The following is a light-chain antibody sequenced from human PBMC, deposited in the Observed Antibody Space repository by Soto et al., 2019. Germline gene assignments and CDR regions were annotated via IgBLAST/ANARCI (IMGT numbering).Light chain of an antibody. Sequence: DIQMTQSPSSLSASGLGVVSMTCRARQGIRNDLGWYQQKPGKAPKRLIYAASSLQSGVPSRFSGSGSGTDFTLTISRLEPEDFAVYYCQQHGSSPITFGQGTRLEIK. CDR2: AAS. J-gene: IGKJ5*01. CDR1: QGIRND. V-gene: IGKV1-17*01. CDR3: QQHGSSPIT.